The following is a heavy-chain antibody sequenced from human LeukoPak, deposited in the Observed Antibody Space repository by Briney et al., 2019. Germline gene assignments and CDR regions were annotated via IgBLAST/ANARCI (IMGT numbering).Heavy chain of an antibody. CDR3: ARVSTVTFYWYFDL. CDR2: IYYSGST. D-gene: IGHD4-17*01. V-gene: IGHV4-59*01. J-gene: IGHJ2*01. CDR1: GGSISSYY. Sequence: SETLSLTCTVSGGSISSYYWGWIRQPPGKGLEWIGYIYYSGSTNYNPSLKSRVTISVDTSKNQFSLKLSSVTAADTAVYYCARVSTVTFYWYFDLWGRGTLVTVSS.